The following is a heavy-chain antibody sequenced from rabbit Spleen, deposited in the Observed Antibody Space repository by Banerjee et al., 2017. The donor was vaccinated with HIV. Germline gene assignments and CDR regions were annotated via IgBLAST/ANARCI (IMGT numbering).Heavy chain of an antibody. CDR1: GFSFGSSDY. D-gene: IGHD8-1*01. CDR2: IDPLFGIT. Sequence: QSLEESGGDLVKPGASLTLTCTASGFSFGSSDYMCWVRQAPGKGLEWIGYIDPLFGITYYANWVNGRFSISRENAQNTVFLQMTSLTAADTATYFCARDGAGGSYFALWGPGTLVTVS. V-gene: IGHV1S40*01. CDR3: ARDGAGGSYFAL. J-gene: IGHJ4*01.